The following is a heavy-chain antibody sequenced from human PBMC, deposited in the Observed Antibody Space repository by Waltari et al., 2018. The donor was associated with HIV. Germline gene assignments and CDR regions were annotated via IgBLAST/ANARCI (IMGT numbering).Heavy chain of an antibody. V-gene: IGHV4-34*01. CDR2: INHSGST. D-gene: IGHD2-2*01. Sequence: QVQLQQWGAGLLKPSETLSLTCAVYGGSFSGYYWSWIRRPPGKGLEWIGEINHSGSTNYNPSLKSRVTISVDTSKNQFSLKLSSVTAADTAVYYCARTYQRAGAFDIWGQGTMVTVSS. CDR3: ARTYQRAGAFDI. CDR1: GGSFSGYY. J-gene: IGHJ3*02.